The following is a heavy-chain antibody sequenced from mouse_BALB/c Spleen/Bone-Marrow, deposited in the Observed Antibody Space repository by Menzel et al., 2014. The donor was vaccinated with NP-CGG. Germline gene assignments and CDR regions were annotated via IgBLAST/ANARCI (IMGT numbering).Heavy chain of an antibody. CDR3: ARQNGNYGYYYAMDY. J-gene: IGHJ4*01. V-gene: IGHV5-9-2*01. CDR1: GFTFSSYG. CDR2: ISGGGSYT. D-gene: IGHD2-1*01. Sequence: DVKLVESGGGLVKPGGSLKLSCAASGFTFSSYGMSWVRRTPEKRLEWVATISGGGSYTYYPDSVKGRFTISRDNAKNNLYLQMSSLRSEDTALYYCARQNGNYGYYYAMDYWGQGTSVTVS.